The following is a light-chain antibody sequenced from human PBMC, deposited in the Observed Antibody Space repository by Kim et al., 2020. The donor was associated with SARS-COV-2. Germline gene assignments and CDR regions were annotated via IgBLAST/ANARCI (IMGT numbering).Light chain of an antibody. V-gene: IGLV3-1*01. CDR3: QAWDSSTLV. Sequence: SYELTQPPSVSVSPGQTASITCSGDKLGDKYACWYQQKPGQSPVLVIYQDSKRPSGIPERFSGSNSGNPATLTISGTQAMDEADYYCQAWDSSTLVFGGGTQLTV. CDR2: QDS. J-gene: IGLJ2*01. CDR1: KLGDKY.